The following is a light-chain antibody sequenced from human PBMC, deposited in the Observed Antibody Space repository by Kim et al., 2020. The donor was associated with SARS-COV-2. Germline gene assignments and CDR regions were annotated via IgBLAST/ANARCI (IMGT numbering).Light chain of an antibody. CDR3: QQYNNWPPYT. Sequence: EIVMTQSPATLSVSPGDSATLSCRARQSVGTNLAWYQQKPGQPPRLLIYGASTRVTGIPDRFSGSGSGTEFTLTISSLQSEDFAVYYCQQYNNWPPYTFGQGTKLEI. CDR2: GAS. CDR1: QSVGTN. J-gene: IGKJ2*01. V-gene: IGKV3D-15*01.